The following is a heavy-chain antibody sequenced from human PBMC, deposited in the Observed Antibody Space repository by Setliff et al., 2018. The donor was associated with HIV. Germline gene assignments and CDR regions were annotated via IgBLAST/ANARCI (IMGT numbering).Heavy chain of an antibody. Sequence: SETLSLTCAVYGETFSGYYWSWIRQTPGKGLEWIGEINHSGITNSNPSLKSRVTISVDTSKNLFSLKMSSVTAADTAIYYCARGLGQQLGRFWYFDLWGRGTLVTVSS. CDR3: ARGLGQQLGRFWYFDL. CDR2: INHSGIT. J-gene: IGHJ2*01. V-gene: IGHV4-34*01. D-gene: IGHD6-13*01. CDR1: GETFSGYY.